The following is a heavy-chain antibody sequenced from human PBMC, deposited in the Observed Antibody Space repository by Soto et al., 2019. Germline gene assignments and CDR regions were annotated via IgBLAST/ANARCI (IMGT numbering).Heavy chain of an antibody. CDR1: GFTFSSYS. CDR3: ARDQYVTIFGVVIPDYYYYGMDV. CDR2: ISSSSSTI. D-gene: IGHD3-3*01. Sequence: EVQLVESGGGLVQPGGSLRLSCAASGFTFSSYSMNWVRQAPGKGLEWVSYISSSSSTIYYADSVKGRFTISRDNAKNSLYLQMNSLRDEDTAVYYCARDQYVTIFGVVIPDYYYYGMDVW. V-gene: IGHV3-48*02. J-gene: IGHJ6*01.